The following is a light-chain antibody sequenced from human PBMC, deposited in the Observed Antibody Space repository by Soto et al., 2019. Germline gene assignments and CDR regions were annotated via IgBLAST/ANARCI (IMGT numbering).Light chain of an antibody. CDR3: LQYSTWPPLYT. Sequence: EIVMTQSPAALSVSLGEGVSLTCRASQAVSSYLAWYQHKPGQAPRLLISDASTRATDIPDRFSGSGSWTDFTLAISSLQSSDLAVYYCLQYSTWPPLYTFGQGTKLEIK. V-gene: IGKV3-15*01. CDR1: QAVSSY. J-gene: IGKJ2*01. CDR2: DAS.